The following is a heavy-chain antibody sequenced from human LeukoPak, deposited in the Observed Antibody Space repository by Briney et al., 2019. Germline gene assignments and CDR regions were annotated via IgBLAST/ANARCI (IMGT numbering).Heavy chain of an antibody. D-gene: IGHD6-6*01. V-gene: IGHV3-21*01. CDR2: ISSSSSYI. J-gene: IGHJ5*02. CDR3: ARDYEYSSIQYNWFDP. Sequence: GGSLRLSCAASGFTFSSYSMNWVRQAPGKGLEWVSSISSSSSYIYYADSVKGRFTISRDNAKNSLYLQMNSLRAEDTAVYYCARDYEYSSIQYNWFDPWGQGTLVTVSS. CDR1: GFTFSSYS.